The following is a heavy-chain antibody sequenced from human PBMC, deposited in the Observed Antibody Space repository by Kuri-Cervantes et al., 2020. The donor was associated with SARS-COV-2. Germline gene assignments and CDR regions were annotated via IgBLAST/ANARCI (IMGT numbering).Heavy chain of an antibody. CDR2: IKSKTDGGTT. V-gene: IGHV3-15*01. Sequence: GESLKISCAASGFTFSDYYMSWIRQAPGKGLEWVGRIKSKTDGGTTDYAAPVKGRFTISRDDSKNTLYLQMNSLKTEDTAVYYCTTEIRITIFGVVFYWGQGTLVTVSS. D-gene: IGHD3-3*01. CDR3: TTEIRITIFGVVFY. CDR1: GFTFSDYY. J-gene: IGHJ4*02.